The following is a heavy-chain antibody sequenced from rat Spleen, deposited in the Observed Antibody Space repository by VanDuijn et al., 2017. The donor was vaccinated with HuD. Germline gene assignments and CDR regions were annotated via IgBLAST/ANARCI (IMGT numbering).Heavy chain of an antibody. V-gene: IGHV5-29*01. D-gene: IGHD1-2*01. J-gene: IGHJ4*01. CDR1: GFTFSDYY. Sequence: EVQLVESDGGLVQPGRSLKLSCAASGFTFSDYYMAWVRQAPTKGLEWVATISYDGGRNFYRDSVKGRFTISRDNAKNSLYLQMDSLRSEDTATYYCASHQGLIYYSSYRGVMDAWGQGASVTVSS. CDR2: ISYDGGRN. CDR3: ASHQGLIYYSSYRGVMDA.